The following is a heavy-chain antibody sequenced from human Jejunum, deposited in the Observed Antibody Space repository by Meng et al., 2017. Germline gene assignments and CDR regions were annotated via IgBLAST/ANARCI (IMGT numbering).Heavy chain of an antibody. CDR3: ALYCGGGDCIVPDQYYYAMDV. J-gene: IGHJ6*02. CDR1: GGSFSTYG. Sequence: SVKVSCKASGGSFSTYGITWVRQAPGQGLEWMGNFIPLFGTPNYAQTFHRRLSFTADGFTATAYMELSGLRSADTAVYYCALYCGGGDCIVPDQYYYAMDVWGQGTTVTVSS. CDR2: FIPLFGTP. D-gene: IGHD2-21*01. V-gene: IGHV1-69*13.